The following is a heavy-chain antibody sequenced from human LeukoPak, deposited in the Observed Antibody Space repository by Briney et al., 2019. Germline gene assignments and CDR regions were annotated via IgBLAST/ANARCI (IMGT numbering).Heavy chain of an antibody. D-gene: IGHD3-16*01. CDR3: ARAPPRDDYIWGSYNFDY. J-gene: IGHJ4*02. CDR2: INPNSGGT. V-gene: IGHV1-2*02. CDR1: GYTSTGYY. Sequence: ASVKVSCKASGYTSTGYYMHWVRQAPGQGLEWTGWINPNSGGTNYAQKFQGRVTMTRDTSISTAYMELSRLRSDDTAVYYCARAPPRDDYIWGSYNFDYWGQGTLVTVSS.